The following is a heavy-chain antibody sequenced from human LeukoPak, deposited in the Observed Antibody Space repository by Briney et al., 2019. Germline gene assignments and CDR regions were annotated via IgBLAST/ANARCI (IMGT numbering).Heavy chain of an antibody. CDR2: MSYSGST. CDR1: GGSISSSSYY. CDR3: ARFYTTSQYGSGYMDV. Sequence: SETLSLTCTVSGGSISSSSYYGGWIRQPPGKGLEWIGSMSYSGSTYYNPSLKSRVTIAVDTSKTQFSLKLSSVTAADTAVHYCARFYTTSQYGSGYMDVWGKGTTVTVSS. V-gene: IGHV4-39*01. J-gene: IGHJ6*03. D-gene: IGHD3-10*01.